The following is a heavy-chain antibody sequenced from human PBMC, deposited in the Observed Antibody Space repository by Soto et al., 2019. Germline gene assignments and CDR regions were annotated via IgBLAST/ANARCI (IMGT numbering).Heavy chain of an antibody. D-gene: IGHD3-22*01. CDR1: GYSFTSYW. Sequence: GESLKISCKGSGYSFTSYWISWVRQMPGKGLEWMGRIDPSDSYTNYSPSFQGHVTISADKSISTAYLQWSSLKASDTAMYYCSRRDYYYDSSGYYPNYYYGMDVWGRGATVTVSS. CDR2: IDPSDSYT. CDR3: SRRDYYYDSSGYYPNYYYGMDV. V-gene: IGHV5-10-1*01. J-gene: IGHJ6*02.